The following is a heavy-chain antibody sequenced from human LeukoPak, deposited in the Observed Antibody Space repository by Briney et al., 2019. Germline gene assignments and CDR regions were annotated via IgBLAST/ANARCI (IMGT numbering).Heavy chain of an antibody. CDR3: ARSTGYSSSWHASGYYYYYMDV. V-gene: IGHV3-7*01. Sequence: RGSLRLSCAASGFTFSSYWMSWVRQAPGKGLEWVANIKQDGSEKYYVDSVKGRFTISRDNAKNSLYLQMNSLRAEDTAVYYCARSTGYSSSWHASGYYYYYMDVWGKGTTVTISS. CDR1: GFTFSSYW. D-gene: IGHD6-13*01. CDR2: IKQDGSEK. J-gene: IGHJ6*03.